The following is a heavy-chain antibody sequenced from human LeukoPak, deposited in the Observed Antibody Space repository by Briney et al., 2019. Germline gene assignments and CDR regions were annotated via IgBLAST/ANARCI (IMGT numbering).Heavy chain of an antibody. D-gene: IGHD1-26*01. CDR3: AKIAPGGSYKGEFDC. V-gene: IGHV3-23*01. Sequence: GGSLRLSCAASGFTFSSYEMNWVRQAPGKGLEWVSAISAGGGSTYYADSVKGRFTIPRDNSKNTLYLQMNSLRAEDTAVYYCAKIAPGGSYKGEFDCWGQGTLVTVSS. J-gene: IGHJ4*02. CDR1: GFTFSSYE. CDR2: ISAGGGST.